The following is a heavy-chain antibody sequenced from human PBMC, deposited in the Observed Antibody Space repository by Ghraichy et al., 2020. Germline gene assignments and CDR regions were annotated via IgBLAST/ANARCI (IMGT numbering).Heavy chain of an antibody. CDR3: ARDNYGGATQNWFDP. CDR1: GGSVSSGSYY. V-gene: IGHV4-61*01. Sequence: SETLSLTCTVSGGSVSSGSYYWSWIRQPPGKGLEWIGYIYYSGSTNYNPSLKSRVTISVDTSKNQFSLKLSSVTAADTAVYYCARDNYGGATQNWFDPWGQGTLVTVSS. CDR2: IYYSGST. D-gene: IGHD1-26*01. J-gene: IGHJ5*02.